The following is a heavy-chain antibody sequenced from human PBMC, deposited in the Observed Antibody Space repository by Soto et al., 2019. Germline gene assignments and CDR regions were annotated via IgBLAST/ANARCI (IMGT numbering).Heavy chain of an antibody. CDR2: ISSRSSTI. Sequence: LXLACAASGFTFVNYEMNWVRQAPGKGLEWFAYISSRSSTIYYADSVKGRFTISRDDAKKSLYLQMTSLRAEDSAVYYCARVRLLAATDAAFDFWGQGTKVTVSS. V-gene: IGHV3-48*03. D-gene: IGHD2-15*01. CDR3: ARVRLLAATDAAFDF. J-gene: IGHJ3*01. CDR1: GFTFVNYE.